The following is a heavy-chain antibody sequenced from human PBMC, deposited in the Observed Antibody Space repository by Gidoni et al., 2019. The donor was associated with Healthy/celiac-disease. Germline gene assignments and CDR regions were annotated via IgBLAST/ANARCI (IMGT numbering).Heavy chain of an antibody. CDR3: ARDDRSYYWGHDY. CDR2: ISSSSSYI. Sequence: EVQLVESGGGLVKPGGSLRLSCAASGFTFSSYSRNWVRQAPGKGLEWVSSISSSSSYIYYADSGRGRSTIPRENAKNSLYLQINSRRAEDTAVYYGARDDRSYYWGHDYWGQGTLVTVSS. D-gene: IGHD1-26*01. V-gene: IGHV3-21*01. J-gene: IGHJ4*02. CDR1: GFTFSSYS.